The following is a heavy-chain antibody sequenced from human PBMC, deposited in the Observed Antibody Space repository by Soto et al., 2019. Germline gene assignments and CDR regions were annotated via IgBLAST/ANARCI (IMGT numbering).Heavy chain of an antibody. CDR1: GGSVSAATYY. D-gene: IGHD5-12*01. CDR2: VSYTGTT. Sequence: QVQLQESGPGLVKPSETLSLTCTVYGGSVSAATYYWNWIRQPPGKGLESIGYVSYTGTTHYSPSFRSRVTISVDTSKNHFSLRLRSVTATDTAVYYCAREDRSTYGYAGFDIWGQGTLVTVSS. CDR3: AREDRSTYGYAGFDI. J-gene: IGHJ4*02. V-gene: IGHV4-61*03.